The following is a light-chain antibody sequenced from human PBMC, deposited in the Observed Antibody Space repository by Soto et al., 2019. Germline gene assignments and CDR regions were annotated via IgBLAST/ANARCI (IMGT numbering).Light chain of an antibody. CDR2: GAS. CDR3: QHSGDSQWP. V-gene: IGKV3-11*01. J-gene: IGKJ1*01. Sequence: EIVVTQSPATLSLSPGDRVTLSCRASQSVDINLAWYQQRPGQAPRLLIYGASTRATGIPDRFSGSGSGMDFTLTISSLEPEDFAVYYCQHSGDSQWPFGHGTKLDIK. CDR1: QSVDIN.